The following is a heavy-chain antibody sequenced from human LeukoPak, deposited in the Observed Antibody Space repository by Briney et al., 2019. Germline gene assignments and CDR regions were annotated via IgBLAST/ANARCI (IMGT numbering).Heavy chain of an antibody. J-gene: IGHJ5*02. CDR2: IHHSGIT. D-gene: IGHD1-14*01. CDR3: ARINEDGDNAGWFDP. Sequence: SETLSLTCAVNGGSFSDYYWSWIRQAPGMRLEWIGEIHHSGITNYNPSLKSRVTMALDTSKNQISLKVTSVTAADTAIYYCARINEDGDNAGWFDPWGQGTLVAVSA. CDR1: GGSFSDYY. V-gene: IGHV4-34*01.